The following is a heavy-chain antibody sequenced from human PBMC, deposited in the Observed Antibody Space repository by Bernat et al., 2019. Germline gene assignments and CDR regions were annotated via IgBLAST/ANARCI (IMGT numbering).Heavy chain of an antibody. Sequence: EVQLVESGGGLVHPGGSLRLSCAASGFTLSNHYMDWVRQAPGKGLEWVGRIKNKANSYNTEYAAYVRGRFSMSTDDSKNSLNLQMNGLKTEDTAVYYCTRLERGGKSDYWGQGTLVTVSS. J-gene: IGHJ4*02. CDR1: GFTLSNHY. CDR3: TRLERGGKSDY. D-gene: IGHD3-16*01. V-gene: IGHV3-72*01. CDR2: IKNKANSYNT.